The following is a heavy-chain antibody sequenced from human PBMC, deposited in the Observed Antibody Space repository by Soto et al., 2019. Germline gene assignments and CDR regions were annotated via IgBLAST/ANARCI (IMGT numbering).Heavy chain of an antibody. CDR2: ITGSGGST. J-gene: IGHJ4*02. CDR1: GFTFSSYA. Sequence: EVQLLESGGGLVQPGGSLRLSCAASGFTFSSYAMSWVRQAPGKGLEWVSVITGSGGSTYYAASVKGRFTISRDNSKKTLYPQMNSLGADDTAVYYCAKVDDRSGHYYDPFDYWGQGTLVMVSS. D-gene: IGHD3-22*01. V-gene: IGHV3-23*01. CDR3: AKVDDRSGHYYDPFDY.